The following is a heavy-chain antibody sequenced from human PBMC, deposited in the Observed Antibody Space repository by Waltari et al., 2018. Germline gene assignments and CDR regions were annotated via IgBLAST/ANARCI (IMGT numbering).Heavy chain of an antibody. CDR3: ARDPRRYYDSSGDSS. V-gene: IGHV1-69*14. CDR2: IIPILGTA. D-gene: IGHD3-22*01. Sequence: QVQLVQSGAAVKKPGSSVKVSCKASGGTFSSYAISWVRQAPGQGLEWMGGIIPILGTANYAQKFQGKVTITADKSTNTAYMELSSVRSEDTAVYYCARDPRRYYDSSGDSSWGQGTLVTVSS. CDR1: GGTFSSYA. J-gene: IGHJ4*02.